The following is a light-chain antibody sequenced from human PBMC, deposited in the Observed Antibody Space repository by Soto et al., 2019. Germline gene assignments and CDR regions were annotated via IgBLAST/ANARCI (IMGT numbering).Light chain of an antibody. V-gene: IGLV1-40*01. J-gene: IGLJ1*01. CDR2: GNN. Sequence: QSVLTQPPSVSGAPGQRVTISCTGSSANIGAAYNVDWYQQLPGTAPKLLIYGNNNRPSGVPARISGSKSGTSASLAIAGLQAEDEGDYYCQSYDSCLSGYVFGTGTKVTVL. CDR1: SANIGAAYN. CDR3: QSYDSCLSGYV.